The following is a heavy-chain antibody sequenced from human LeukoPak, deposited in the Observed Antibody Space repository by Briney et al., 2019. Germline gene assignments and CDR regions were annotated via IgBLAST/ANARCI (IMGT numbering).Heavy chain of an antibody. CDR3: ARNVRDTGAFDY. Sequence: ASVKVSCKASGYTFTSYDINWVRQAPGQGLEWMGWMNPNSDNAGYAQKFQGRVTMTRNPSISTAYMELSSLRSEDTAVYYCARNVRDTGAFDYWGQGTLVTVSS. CDR2: MNPNSDNA. J-gene: IGHJ4*02. D-gene: IGHD5-18*01. V-gene: IGHV1-8*01. CDR1: GYTFTSYD.